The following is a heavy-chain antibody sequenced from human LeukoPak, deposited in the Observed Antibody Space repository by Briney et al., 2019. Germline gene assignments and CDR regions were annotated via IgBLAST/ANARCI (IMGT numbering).Heavy chain of an antibody. D-gene: IGHD4-17*01. V-gene: IGHV1-8*01. J-gene: IGHJ3*02. CDR1: GYTFTSYD. Sequence: EASVKVSRKASGYTFTSYDINWVRQATGQGLEWMGWMNPNSGNTGYAQKFQGRVTMTRNTSISTAYMELSSLRSEDTAVYYCARYGDYADAFDIWGQGTMVTVSS. CDR2: MNPNSGNT. CDR3: ARYGDYADAFDI.